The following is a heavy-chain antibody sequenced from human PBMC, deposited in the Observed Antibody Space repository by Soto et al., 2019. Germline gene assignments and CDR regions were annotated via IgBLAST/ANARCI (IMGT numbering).Heavy chain of an antibody. CDR3: AIGGRDGFDI. CDR2: VYISGST. Sequence: QVQLQESGPGLVKPSETLSLTCTVSGGSISTYYWNWIRQSAGKGLEWNGRVYISGSTNYHPALTSRGAMSVDTSNNQFSLKVTYVTAADSAVYYCAIGGRDGFDIWGQGTMVTVSS. J-gene: IGHJ3*02. CDR1: GGSISTYY. V-gene: IGHV4-4*07.